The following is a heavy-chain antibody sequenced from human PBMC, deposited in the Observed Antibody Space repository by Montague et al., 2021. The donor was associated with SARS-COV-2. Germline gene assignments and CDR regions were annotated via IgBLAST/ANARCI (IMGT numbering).Heavy chain of an antibody. Sequence: SLRLSCAASGFTIGSYGINWVRQAPGKGLEWLSYFGSTSSNIYYXDSVKGRFTVSRDNAKNSVSLQMNGLRAEDTAAYYCARDTPTGYANSSGNNHYHYGLDVWGQGTTVTVSS. CDR2: FGSTSSNI. D-gene: IGHD3-10*01. V-gene: IGHV3-21*01. J-gene: IGHJ6*02. CDR3: ARDTPTGYANSSGNNHYHYGLDV. CDR1: GFTIGSYG.